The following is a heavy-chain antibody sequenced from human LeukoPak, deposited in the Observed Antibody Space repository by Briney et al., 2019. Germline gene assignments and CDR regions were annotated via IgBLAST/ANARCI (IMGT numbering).Heavy chain of an antibody. CDR1: GFTFSSYS. CDR2: ISSSSSYI. Sequence: GGSLRLSCAASGFTFSSYSMNWVRQAPGKGLEWVSSISSSSSYIYYADSVKGRFTISRDNAKNSLYLQMNSLRAEDTAVYYCARGRSWYAFDIWGQGTMVTVSS. CDR3: ARGRSWYAFDI. V-gene: IGHV3-21*01. J-gene: IGHJ3*02. D-gene: IGHD2-8*02.